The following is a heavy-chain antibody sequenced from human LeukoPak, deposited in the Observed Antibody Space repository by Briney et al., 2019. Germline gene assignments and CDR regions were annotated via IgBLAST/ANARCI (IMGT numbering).Heavy chain of an antibody. V-gene: IGHV3-64*01. J-gene: IGHJ6*03. CDR1: GFTFSSYA. D-gene: IGHD3-10*01. Sequence: GGSLRLSCAASGFTFSSYAMHWVRQAPGKGLEYVSAISSNGGSTYYANSVKGRFTISRDNSKNTLYLQMNSLRAEDTAVYYCARVYYGSGSLHYYYYYMDVWGKGTTVTISS. CDR3: ARVYYGSGSLHYYYYYMDV. CDR2: ISSNGGST.